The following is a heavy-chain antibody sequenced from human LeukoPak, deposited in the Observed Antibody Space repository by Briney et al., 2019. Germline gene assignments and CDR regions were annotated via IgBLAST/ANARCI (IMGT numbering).Heavy chain of an antibody. CDR2: ISWNSGDV. CDR3: VKDATGGRLGFDY. V-gene: IGHV3-9*01. CDR1: GFTFDDYA. Sequence: GRSLRLSCVASGFTFDDYAMQWVRQAPGKGLEWVSGISWNSGDVDYGDSVKGRFTISRDNAENSLYLQMNSLRPEDTALYYCVKDATGGRLGFDYWGRGALVTVSS. D-gene: IGHD1-14*01. J-gene: IGHJ4*02.